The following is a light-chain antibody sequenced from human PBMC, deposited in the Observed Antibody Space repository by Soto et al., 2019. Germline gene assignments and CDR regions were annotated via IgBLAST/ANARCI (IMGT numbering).Light chain of an antibody. CDR1: QSVSNN. V-gene: IGKV3-15*01. J-gene: IGKJ1*01. Sequence: EIVMTQSPGTLSVSPGERATLSRRASQSVSNNLAWYQQKPGQAPRLLIYGASTRATGVPARFSGSGSGTEFTLTISSLQSEDFAVYYCQQYSNWWAFGQGTKVEIK. CDR2: GAS. CDR3: QQYSNWWA.